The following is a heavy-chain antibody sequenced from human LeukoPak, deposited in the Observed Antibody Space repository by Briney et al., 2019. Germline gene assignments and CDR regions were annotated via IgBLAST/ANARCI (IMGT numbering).Heavy chain of an antibody. CDR1: GFTVSSYE. CDR3: AREGWAVARKVDY. D-gene: IGHD6-19*01. Sequence: GGSLRLSCAASGFTVSSYEMNWVRQAPGKGLLWVSRINTDERTTDYADSVKGRFTISRDNARNTLYLQMNSLRAEDTGVYYCAREGWAVARKVDYWGRGTLVTVSS. CDR2: INTDERTT. V-gene: IGHV3-74*01. J-gene: IGHJ4*02.